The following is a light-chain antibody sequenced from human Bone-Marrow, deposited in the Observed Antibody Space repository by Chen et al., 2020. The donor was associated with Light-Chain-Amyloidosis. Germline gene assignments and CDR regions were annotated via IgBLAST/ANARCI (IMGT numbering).Light chain of an antibody. CDR2: DAS. CDR3: QQRADWPPLT. Sequence: EILLTQSPATLSLPPGERATLSCRASQNINNFLAWYQQKPGQAPRLLIYDASNRATGIPARFSGRGSGTDFTLTISSLEPEDFAVYYCQQRADWPPLTFGGGTKVEIK. J-gene: IGKJ4*01. CDR1: QNINNF. V-gene: IGKV3-11*01.